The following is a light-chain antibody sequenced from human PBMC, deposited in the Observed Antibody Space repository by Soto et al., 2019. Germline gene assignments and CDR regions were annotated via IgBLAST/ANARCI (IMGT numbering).Light chain of an antibody. V-gene: IGKV1-33*01. Sequence: DIQMTQSPSSLSASVGDRVTITCRASQDISNYLNWYQQRPGKAPKLLIYDASNLERGVPSRFRGTRSGTRFTFAITSLQPEDVATYYCQQSDSLPITFGQGTRLEI. CDR3: QQSDSLPIT. CDR2: DAS. J-gene: IGKJ5*01. CDR1: QDISNY.